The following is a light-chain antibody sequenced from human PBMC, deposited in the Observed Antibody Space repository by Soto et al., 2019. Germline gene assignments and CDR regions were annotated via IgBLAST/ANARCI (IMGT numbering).Light chain of an antibody. CDR3: QQYGSSPRT. V-gene: IGKV3-20*01. CDR2: GSS. J-gene: IGKJ1*01. Sequence: EIVLTQSPGTLSLSPGERATLSCRASQSVSADYLAWNQLKPDQAPRLLMYGSSSRATGIPDRFSGSGSGTDFTLTISRLDPEDFAVYFCQQYGSSPRTFGQGTRVEIK. CDR1: QSVSADY.